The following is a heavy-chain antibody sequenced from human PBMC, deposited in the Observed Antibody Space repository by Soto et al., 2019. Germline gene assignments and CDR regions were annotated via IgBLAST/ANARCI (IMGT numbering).Heavy chain of an antibody. CDR2: IIPIFGTA. Sequence: SVKVSCKASGGTFSSYAISWVRQAPGQGLEWMGGIIPIFGTANYAQKFQGRVTITADKSTSTAYMELSSLRSEDTAVYYCARGVLRFLEWVKGGFDYWGQGTLVTVSS. V-gene: IGHV1-69*06. D-gene: IGHD3-3*01. CDR3: ARGVLRFLEWVKGGFDY. J-gene: IGHJ4*02. CDR1: GGTFSSYA.